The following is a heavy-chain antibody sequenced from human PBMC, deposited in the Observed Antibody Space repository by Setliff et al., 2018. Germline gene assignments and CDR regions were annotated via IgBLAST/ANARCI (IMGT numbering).Heavy chain of an antibody. J-gene: IGHJ6*03. CDR2: AYYNGDS. CDR1: GGSLSGSLRGYAVF. V-gene: IGHV4-39*01. D-gene: IGHD3-10*01. Sequence: SETLSLTCTVSGGSLSGSLRGYAVFWGWIRQSPGKELEWVGSAYYNGDSYYNPSLKSRVTMSVDTSRNQFSLHLISVTAADTAVYYCARHVGTRSRGYNYYYYFMDVWGKGTTVTVSS. CDR3: ARHVGTRSRGYNYYYYFMDV.